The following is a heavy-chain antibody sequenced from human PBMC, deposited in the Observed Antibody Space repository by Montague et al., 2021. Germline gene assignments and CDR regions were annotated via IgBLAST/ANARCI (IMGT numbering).Heavy chain of an antibody. CDR1: GFSVDTSGVG. CDR3: AHSFLDMVGTMASDYFDY. Sequence: PALVKPTQTLTLTCTFSGFSVDTSGVGVGWIRQPPGKALEWLALIYWDDDKRYSPSLKSRLTITKDASKNQVVLTMTNMDSVDTATYYCAHSFLDMVGTMASDYFDYWGQGTLVTVSS. D-gene: IGHD5-12*01. CDR2: IYWDDDK. J-gene: IGHJ4*02. V-gene: IGHV2-5*02.